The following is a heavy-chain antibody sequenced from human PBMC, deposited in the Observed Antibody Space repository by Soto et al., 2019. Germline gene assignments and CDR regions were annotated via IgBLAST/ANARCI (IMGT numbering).Heavy chain of an antibody. CDR1: GGSISSYY. V-gene: IGHV4-59*01. D-gene: IGHD3-10*01. CDR3: ARAGSSPRAGYYGMDV. Sequence: NPSETLSLTCTVSGGSISSYYWSWIRQPPGKGLEWIGYIYYSGSINYNPSLKSRVTISVDTSKNQFSLKLSSVTAADTAVYYCARAGSSPRAGYYGMDVWGQGTTVTVSS. CDR2: IYYSGSI. J-gene: IGHJ6*02.